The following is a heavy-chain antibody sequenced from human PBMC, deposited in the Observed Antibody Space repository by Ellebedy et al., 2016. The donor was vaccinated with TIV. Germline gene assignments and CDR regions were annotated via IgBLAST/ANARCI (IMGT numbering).Heavy chain of an antibody. Sequence: GESLKISCAASGFTFSSYAMSWVRQAPGKGLEWVSAISGSGGSTYYADSVKGRFTISRDNSKNTLYLQMNSLRAEDTAVYYCAKVSGGESRYYYGMDVWGQGTTVTVSS. D-gene: IGHD3-10*01. CDR3: AKVSGGESRYYYGMDV. J-gene: IGHJ6*02. V-gene: IGHV3-23*01. CDR1: GFTFSSYA. CDR2: ISGSGGST.